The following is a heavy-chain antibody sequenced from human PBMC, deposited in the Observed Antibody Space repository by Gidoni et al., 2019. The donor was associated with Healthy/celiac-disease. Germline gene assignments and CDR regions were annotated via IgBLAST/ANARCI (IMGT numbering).Heavy chain of an antibody. D-gene: IGHD2-15*01. CDR2: IIPICGTA. Sequence: QVQLVQSGAEVKKPGSSVKVSCKASAGTFSSYAISWVRQAPGQGLEWMGGIIPICGTANYAQKFQGRVTITADKSTSTAYMELSSLSSEDTAVYYCAREPNSCSGGSCFDYWGQGTLVTVSS. CDR1: AGTFSSYA. J-gene: IGHJ4*02. CDR3: AREPNSCSGGSCFDY. V-gene: IGHV1-69*06.